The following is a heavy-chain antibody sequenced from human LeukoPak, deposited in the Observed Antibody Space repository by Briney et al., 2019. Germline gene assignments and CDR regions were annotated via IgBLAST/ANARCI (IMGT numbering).Heavy chain of an antibody. CDR3: AKEPQWLVTVYYFDY. J-gene: IGHJ4*02. CDR2: ISGSGGST. V-gene: IGHV3-23*01. Sequence: GGSLRLSCAASGFTFSSYGMSWVRQAPGKGLEWVTAISGSGGSTYYADSVKGRLTISRDNSKNTLYLQMKSLRAEDTAVYYCAKEPQWLVTVYYFDYWGQGTLVTVSS. CDR1: GFTFSSYG. D-gene: IGHD6-19*01.